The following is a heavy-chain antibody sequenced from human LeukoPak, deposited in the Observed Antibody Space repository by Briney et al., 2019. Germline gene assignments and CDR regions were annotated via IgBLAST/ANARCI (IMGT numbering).Heavy chain of an antibody. CDR1: GGTFSSHA. CDR3: ARDAISHEYYFDY. CDR2: IIPIFGTA. J-gene: IGHJ4*02. V-gene: IGHV1-69*01. Sequence: EASVKVSCKASGGTFSSHAISWVRQAPGQGLEWMGGIIPIFGTANYAQKFQGRVTITADESTSTAYMELSSLRSEDTAVYYCARDAISHEYYFDYWGQGTLVTVSS.